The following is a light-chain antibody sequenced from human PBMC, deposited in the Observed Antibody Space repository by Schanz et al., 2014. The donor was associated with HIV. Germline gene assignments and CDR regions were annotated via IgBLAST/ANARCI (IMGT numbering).Light chain of an antibody. CDR2: NTD. J-gene: IGLJ3*02. CDR3: MLYMGNGIWV. V-gene: IGLV8-61*01. CDR1: SGSVSTTSP. Sequence: QAVVTQAPSFSVSPGGTVTLTCGLSSGSVSTTSPPPWARQNPGQPPRTLIYNTDTRSSGVPDRFSGSILGDKAALTITGAQADDESDYYCMLYMGNGIWVFGGGTKLTVL.